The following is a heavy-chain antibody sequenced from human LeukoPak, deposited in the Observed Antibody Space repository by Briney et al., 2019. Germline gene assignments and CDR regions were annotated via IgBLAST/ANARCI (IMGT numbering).Heavy chain of an antibody. D-gene: IGHD3-3*01. V-gene: IGHV1-58*02. CDR1: GFTFTSSA. CDR3: AADLKSRWSFDY. CDR2: IVVGSGNT. J-gene: IGHJ4*02. Sequence: GPSVKVSCKASGFTFTSSAMQWVRQARGQRLEWIGWIVVGSGNTNYAQKFQERVTITRDMSTSTAYMELSSLRSEDTAVYYCAADLKSRWSFDYWGQGTLVTVSS.